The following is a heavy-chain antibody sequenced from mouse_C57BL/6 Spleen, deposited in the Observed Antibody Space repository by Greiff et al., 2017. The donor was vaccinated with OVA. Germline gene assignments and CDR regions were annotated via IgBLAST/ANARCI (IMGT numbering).Heavy chain of an antibody. CDR3: TRRRLLSWFAY. CDR2: IDPETGGT. CDR1: GYTFTDYE. Sequence: VQLQESGAELVRPGASVTLSCKASGYTFTDYEMHWVKQTPVHGLEWIGAIDPETGGTAYNQKFKGKAILTADKSSSTAYMELRSLTSEDSAVYYCTRRRLLSWFAYWGQGTLVTVSA. V-gene: IGHV1-15*01. D-gene: IGHD1-1*01. J-gene: IGHJ3*01.